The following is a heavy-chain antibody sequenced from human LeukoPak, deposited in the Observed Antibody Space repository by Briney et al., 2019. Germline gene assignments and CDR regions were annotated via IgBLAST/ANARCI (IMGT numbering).Heavy chain of an antibody. CDR1: GGSISNYY. CDR2: IYYSGST. V-gene: IGHV4-59*08. CDR3: ARRGYNSGWYYFDY. D-gene: IGHD6-19*01. Sequence: SETLSLTCTVSGGSISNYYWNWIRQPPGKGLEFIGYIYYSGSTTYNPSLKSRVTISVDTSKNQFSLKLISVTAADTAVYYCARRGYNSGWYYFDYWGQGTLVTVSS. J-gene: IGHJ4*02.